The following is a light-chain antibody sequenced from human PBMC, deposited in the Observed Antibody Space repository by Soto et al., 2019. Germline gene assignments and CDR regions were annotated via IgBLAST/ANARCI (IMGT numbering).Light chain of an antibody. CDR3: CSYGGSLYV. CDR2: DVS. J-gene: IGLJ1*01. V-gene: IGLV2-11*01. CDR1: SSNVGRYSH. Sequence: ALTQPRSLSGSPGPSVTTFCTATSSNVGRYSHVSCYQHHPGQAPILMIYDVSKRPSGVPDRFSGSKSGNTASLTISGLQAEDQADYYCCSYGGSLYVFGTGTKVTVL.